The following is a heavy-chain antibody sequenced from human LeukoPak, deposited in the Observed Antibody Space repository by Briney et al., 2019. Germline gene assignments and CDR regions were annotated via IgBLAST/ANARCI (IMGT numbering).Heavy chain of an antibody. J-gene: IGHJ6*02. CDR3: ARPEGYCSGGSCYPHGMDV. CDR1: GYTFTTYW. D-gene: IGHD2-15*01. CDR2: IYPADSDT. Sequence: GESLKISCKGSGYTFTTYWIGWVRQMPGKGLEWMGIIYPADSDTRYSPSFQGQVTISADKSISTAYLQWSSLKVSDTAMYYCARPEGYCSGGSCYPHGMDVWGQGTTVTVSS. V-gene: IGHV5-51*01.